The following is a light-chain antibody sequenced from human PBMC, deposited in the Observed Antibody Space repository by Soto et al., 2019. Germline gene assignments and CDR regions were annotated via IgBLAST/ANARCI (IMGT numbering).Light chain of an antibody. Sequence: EIVMTQSPATLSVSPGERATLSCRASQSVNSNLVWYQQKPGQAPRLLIYGASTRATGIPARFSGSGSGTEFTRTITSLQSEDFAVYFCQQYNNWPPYTFGQGTKLEIK. J-gene: IGKJ2*01. V-gene: IGKV3D-15*01. CDR1: QSVNSN. CDR2: GAS. CDR3: QQYNNWPPYT.